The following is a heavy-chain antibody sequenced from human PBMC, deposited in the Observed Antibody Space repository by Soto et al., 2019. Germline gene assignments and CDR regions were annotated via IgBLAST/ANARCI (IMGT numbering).Heavy chain of an antibody. V-gene: IGHV1-2*04. Sequence: QVQLVQSGAEVKRPGASVTVSCRSSGDTFNDYYIHWVRQAPGQGLEWMGWINPNGGVTKYAQKFQGWFSMPRDTSIRTVYMQLSRLRSDDTAVYYCARESGGATATLYYYYFYMDVWGTGTTVTVSS. CDR1: GDTFNDYY. CDR2: INPNGGVT. D-gene: IGHD1-26*01. J-gene: IGHJ6*03. CDR3: ARESGGATATLYYYYFYMDV.